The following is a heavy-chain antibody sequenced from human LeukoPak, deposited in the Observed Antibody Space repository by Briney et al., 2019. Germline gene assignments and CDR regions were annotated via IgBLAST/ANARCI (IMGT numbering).Heavy chain of an antibody. Sequence: ASVTVSCQASGYTFTGYYMHWVRQAPGQGLEWMGWINPNSGGTNYAQKFQGRVTMTRDTSISTAYMELSRLRSDDTAVYYCARDSTVTSWFDPWGQGTLVTVSS. V-gene: IGHV1-2*02. D-gene: IGHD4-17*01. CDR2: INPNSGGT. CDR3: ARDSTVTSWFDP. J-gene: IGHJ5*02. CDR1: GYTFTGYY.